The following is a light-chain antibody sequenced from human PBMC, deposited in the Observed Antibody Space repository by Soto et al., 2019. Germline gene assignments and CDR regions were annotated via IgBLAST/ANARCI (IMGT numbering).Light chain of an antibody. CDR1: KSVYKNF. V-gene: IGKV3-20*01. J-gene: IGKJ4*01. Sequence: EVVWTKCPGTLSLSPGERATLSCRASKSVYKNFLAWYQQKPGHAPRLLINGASNRATGIPDRFSGSGSGTYFSRTSDRLEPEVFAVYFGQQYDSSPPTFGGGTKVAIK. CDR3: QQYDSSPPT. CDR2: GAS.